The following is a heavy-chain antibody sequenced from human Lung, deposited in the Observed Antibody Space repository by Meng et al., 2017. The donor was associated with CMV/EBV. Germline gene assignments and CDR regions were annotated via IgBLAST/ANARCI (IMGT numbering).Heavy chain of an antibody. CDR3: AREGYDDYGDYAFFS. CDR1: GFTFDDYG. V-gene: IGHV3-20*03. J-gene: IGHJ4*02. D-gene: IGHD4-17*01. CDR2: INWNGGST. Sequence: AGFTFDDYGMSWVRQAPGKGLEWVSGINWNGGSTGYADSVKGRFTISRDNAKNSLYLQMNSLRAEDTALYYCAREGYDDYGDYAFFSWGQGTLVTVSS.